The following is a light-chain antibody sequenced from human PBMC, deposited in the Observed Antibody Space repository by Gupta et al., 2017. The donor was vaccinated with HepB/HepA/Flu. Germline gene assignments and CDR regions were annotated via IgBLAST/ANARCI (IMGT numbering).Light chain of an antibody. J-gene: IGKJ1*01. CDR1: QSVGNSN. V-gene: IGKV3-20*01. CDR3: HQNGSSPWT. CDR2: GAS. Sequence: VLTKSPDTLSLSPGERATLSCGASQSVGNSNLAWYQQKHGQAPRLLSYGASSRAAVIPDRFSGSWSGTEFTLTISRLEPEDFAVYYCHQNGSSPWTFGQGTKVEIK.